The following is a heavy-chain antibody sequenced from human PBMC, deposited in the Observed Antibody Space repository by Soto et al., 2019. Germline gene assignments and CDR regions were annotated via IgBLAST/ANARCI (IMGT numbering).Heavy chain of an antibody. CDR3: AKVGAYNWNYHY. V-gene: IGHV3-23*01. D-gene: IGHD1-7*01. J-gene: IGHJ4*02. Sequence: GGSLRLSCAASGFTFSGYAMSWVRQAPGKGLEWVSAISGSGGSTYYADSVKGRFTISRDNSKNTLYLQMNSLRAEDTAVYYCAKVGAYNWNYHYWGQGTLVTVSS. CDR1: GFTFSGYA. CDR2: ISGSGGST.